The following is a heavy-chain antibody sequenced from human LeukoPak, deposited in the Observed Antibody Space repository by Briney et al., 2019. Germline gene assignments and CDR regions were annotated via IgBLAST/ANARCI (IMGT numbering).Heavy chain of an antibody. D-gene: IGHD2-15*01. CDR2: INEDGSEK. CDR3: ARDIGYCSGGACYVGYFDY. J-gene: IGHJ4*02. V-gene: IGHV3-7*01. CDR1: GFSFSNYW. Sequence: GGSLRLSCAASGFSFSNYWMKWVRQDPGKGLEWVANINEDGSEKYYVDSVRGRFTISRDNAKNSLYLQMNSLRTEDTAIYYCARDIGYCSGGACYVGYFDYWGQGTQVTVS.